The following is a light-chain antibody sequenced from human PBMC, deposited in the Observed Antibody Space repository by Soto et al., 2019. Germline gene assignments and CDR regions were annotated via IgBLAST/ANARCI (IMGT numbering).Light chain of an antibody. CDR3: SSHSSSSTLVV. CDR1: SSDVGGYNY. Sequence: QSALTQPASMSGSPGQSITISCTGTSSDVGGYNYVSWYRQHPGKAPKLMIYDVNNLPSGVSNRFSGSKSGNTASLTISGLQAEDEADYYCSSHSSSSTLVVFGGGTQLTVL. CDR2: DVN. V-gene: IGLV2-14*03. J-gene: IGLJ2*01.